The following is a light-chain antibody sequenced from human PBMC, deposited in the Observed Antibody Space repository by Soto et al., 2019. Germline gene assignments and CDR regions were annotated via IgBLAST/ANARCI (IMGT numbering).Light chain of an antibody. J-gene: IGKJ2*01. V-gene: IGKV1-39*01. CDR3: QQSYSTRYT. CDR2: AAS. Sequence: DIQMTQSPSSLSASVADRVTITCRASQTISRYLNWYQQKPGKAPKILMYAASNLQSGVPSRFSGGGSGTDFNLTISSLQPGDSATYYCQQSYSTRYTFGQGTKLEIK. CDR1: QTISRY.